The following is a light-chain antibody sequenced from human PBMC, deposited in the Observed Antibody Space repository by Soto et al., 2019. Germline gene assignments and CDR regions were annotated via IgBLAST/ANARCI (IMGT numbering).Light chain of an antibody. CDR2: EDN. V-gene: IGLV2-8*01. Sequence: QSALTQPPSASGSPGQSVAISCTGTSSDVGGYNYVSWYQQHPGKAPKLMIYEDNKRPSGVSNRFSGSKSGNTASLTISGLQAEDEADYYCCSYADITTYVFGSGTKVTVL. CDR3: CSYADITTYV. J-gene: IGLJ1*01. CDR1: SSDVGGYNY.